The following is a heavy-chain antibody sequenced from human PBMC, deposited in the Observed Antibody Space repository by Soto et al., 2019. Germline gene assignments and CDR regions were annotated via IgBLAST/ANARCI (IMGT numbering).Heavy chain of an antibody. D-gene: IGHD3-9*01. CDR3: AKDPRYYDILTGYSYYFDY. CDR1: GFTFSSYG. CDR2: ISYDGSNK. V-gene: IGHV3-30*18. J-gene: IGHJ4*02. Sequence: GGSLRLSCAASGFTFSSYGMHWVHQAPGKGLEWVAVISYDGSNKYYADSVKGRFTISRDNSKNTLYLQMNSLRAEDTAVYYCAKDPRYYDILTGYSYYFDYWGQGILVTGSS.